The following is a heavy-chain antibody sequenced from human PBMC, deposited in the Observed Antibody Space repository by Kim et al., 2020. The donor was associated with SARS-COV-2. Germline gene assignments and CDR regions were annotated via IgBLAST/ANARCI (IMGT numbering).Heavy chain of an antibody. CDR1: GFTFDDYA. CDR2: ISGDGGST. D-gene: IGHD3-22*01. Sequence: GGSLRLSCAASGFTFDDYAMHWVRQAPGKGLEWVSLISGDGGSTYYADSVKGRFTISRDNSKNSLYLQMNSLRTEDTALYYCAKDILGDSSGPQGYFDYWGQGTLVTVSS. J-gene: IGHJ4*02. CDR3: AKDILGDSSGPQGYFDY. V-gene: IGHV3-43*02.